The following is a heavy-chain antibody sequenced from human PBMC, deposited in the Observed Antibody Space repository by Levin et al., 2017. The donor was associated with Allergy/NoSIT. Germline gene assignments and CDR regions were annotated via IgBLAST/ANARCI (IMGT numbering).Heavy chain of an antibody. Sequence: EASVTVSCKASGYTFTSYGISWVRQAPGQGLEWMGWINTYNGDTNYTQKLQGRVTMTTDTSTSTAYMELRSLRSDDTAVYFCARDVIVPTTYHYYGLDVWGQGTTVTVSS. D-gene: IGHD5-12*01. CDR2: INTYNGDT. J-gene: IGHJ6*02. CDR1: GYTFTSYG. CDR3: ARDVIVPTTYHYYGLDV. V-gene: IGHV1-18*01.